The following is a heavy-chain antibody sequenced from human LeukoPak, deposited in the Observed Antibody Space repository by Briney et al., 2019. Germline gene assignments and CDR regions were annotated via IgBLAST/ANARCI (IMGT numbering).Heavy chain of an antibody. CDR3: ARDLFGDDQTNWFDP. CDR1: GFTFSSYW. D-gene: IGHD3-10*02. CDR2: ISSSSSYI. Sequence: GGSLRLSCAASGFTFSSYWMSWVRQAPGKGLEWVSSISSSSSYIYYADSVKGRFTISRDNAKNSLYLQMNSLRAEDTAVYYCARDLFGDDQTNWFDPWGQGTLVTVSS. J-gene: IGHJ5*02. V-gene: IGHV3-21*04.